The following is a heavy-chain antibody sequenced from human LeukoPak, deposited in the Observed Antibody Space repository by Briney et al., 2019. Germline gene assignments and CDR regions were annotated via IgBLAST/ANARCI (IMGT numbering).Heavy chain of an antibody. CDR2: INPNSGGT. D-gene: IGHD2-2*01. V-gene: IGHV1-2*02. Sequence: ASVKVSCKASGYTFTGYYMHWVRQAPGQGLEWMGWINPNSGGTNYAQKFQGRVTMTRDTSISTAYTELSRLRSDDTAVYYCARGQYCSSTSCYNNRFDPWGQGTLVTVSS. CDR1: GYTFTGYY. CDR3: ARGQYCSSTSCYNNRFDP. J-gene: IGHJ5*02.